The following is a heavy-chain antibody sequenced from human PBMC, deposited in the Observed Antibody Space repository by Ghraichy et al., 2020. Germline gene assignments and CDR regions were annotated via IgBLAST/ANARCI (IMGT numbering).Heavy chain of an antibody. CDR1: GFTVSSNY. D-gene: IGHD4-17*01. J-gene: IGHJ4*02. CDR3: AREGGYGDYGGFDY. Sequence: GGSLRLSCAASGFTVSSNYMSWVRQAPGKGLEWVSVIYSGGSTYYADSVKGRFTISRDNSKNTLYLQMNSLRAEDTAVYYCAREGGYGDYGGFDYWGQGTLVTVSS. V-gene: IGHV3-66*01. CDR2: IYSGGST.